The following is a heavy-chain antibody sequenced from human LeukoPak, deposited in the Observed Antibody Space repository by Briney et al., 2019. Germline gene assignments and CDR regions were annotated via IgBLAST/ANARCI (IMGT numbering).Heavy chain of an antibody. V-gene: IGHV3-7*03. CDR3: ARDGFGTGSN. D-gene: IGHD3-16*01. CDR2: IKQDGSEK. CDR1: GFTFSRAW. Sequence: GGSLRLSCAASGFTFSRAWMSWLRQAPGKGLEWVANIKQDGSEKNYVDSVKGRFIISRDNAKNSLYLQMNTLRADDTAVYYCARDGFGTGSNWGQGTLVTVSS. J-gene: IGHJ4*02.